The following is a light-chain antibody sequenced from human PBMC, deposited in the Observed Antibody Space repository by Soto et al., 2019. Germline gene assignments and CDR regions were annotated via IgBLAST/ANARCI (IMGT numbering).Light chain of an antibody. Sequence: DIVMTQFPLSLPVSPGESASISCTSSQSLLHANGNTYLDWYRQKPGQSPQLLIYLASNRSSGGPDRYSGSGSGTEFTLKIDRVEADDVAVYYCMQPLQSPMYIFGQGTKLEFK. CDR2: LAS. CDR3: MQPLQSPMYI. CDR1: QSLLHANGNTY. J-gene: IGKJ2*01. V-gene: IGKV2-28*01.